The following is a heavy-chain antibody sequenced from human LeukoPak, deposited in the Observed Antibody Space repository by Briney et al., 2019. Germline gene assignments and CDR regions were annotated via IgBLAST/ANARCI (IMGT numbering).Heavy chain of an antibody. D-gene: IGHD2-15*01. Sequence: ASVKVSYKASGYTFTSYYMHWVRQAPGQGLEWMGIINPSGGSTSYAQKFQGRVTMTRDTSTSTVYMELSSLRSEDTAVYYCATPHPYCSGGSCYSLLDYWGQGTLVTVSS. V-gene: IGHV1-46*01. CDR3: ATPHPYCSGGSCYSLLDY. J-gene: IGHJ4*02. CDR1: GYTFTSYY. CDR2: INPSGGST.